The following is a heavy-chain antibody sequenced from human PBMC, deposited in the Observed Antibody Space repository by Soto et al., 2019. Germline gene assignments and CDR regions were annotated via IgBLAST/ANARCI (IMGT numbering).Heavy chain of an antibody. CDR3: AKDAWDIVVVPAAIISYYFDY. V-gene: IGHV3-23*01. CDR2: ISGSGGST. CDR1: GFTFSSYA. J-gene: IGHJ4*02. Sequence: GGSLRLSCAASGFTFSSYAMSWVRQAPGKGLEWVSAISGSGGSTYYADSVKGRFTISRDNSKNTLYLQMNSLRAEDTAVYYCAKDAWDIVVVPAAIISYYFDYWGQGTLVTVSS. D-gene: IGHD2-2*02.